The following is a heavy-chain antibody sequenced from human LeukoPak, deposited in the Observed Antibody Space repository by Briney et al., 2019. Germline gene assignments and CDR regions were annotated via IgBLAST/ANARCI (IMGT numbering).Heavy chain of an antibody. CDR3: ARDSSAWYDFGY. CDR1: RGSISSGYYY. V-gene: IGHV4-39*07. Sequence: SETLSLTCTVSRGSISSGYYYWGWIRQPPGKGLEWIGSIYYSGRTYYNLSLKSRVTISVDTSKNQFSLKLSSVTAADTAVYYCARDSSAWYDFGYWDQGTLVTVSS. D-gene: IGHD6-19*01. J-gene: IGHJ4*02. CDR2: IYYSGRT.